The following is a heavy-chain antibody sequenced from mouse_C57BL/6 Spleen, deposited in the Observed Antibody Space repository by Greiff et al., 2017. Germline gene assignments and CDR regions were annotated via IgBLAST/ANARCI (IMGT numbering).Heavy chain of an antibody. CDR3: TTPRITTVVATDY. V-gene: IGHV14-4*01. CDR1: GFNIKDDY. Sequence: EVKLVESGAELVRPGASVKLSCTASGFNIKDDYMHWVKQRPEQGLEWIGWIDPENGDTEYASKFQGKATITADTSSNTAYLQLSSLTSEDTAVYYCTTPRITTVVATDYWGQGTTLTVSS. D-gene: IGHD1-1*01. CDR2: IDPENGDT. J-gene: IGHJ2*01.